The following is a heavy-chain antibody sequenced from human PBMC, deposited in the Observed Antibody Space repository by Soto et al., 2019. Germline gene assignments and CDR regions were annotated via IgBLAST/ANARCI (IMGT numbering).Heavy chain of an antibody. CDR2: IYSDGTT. CDR3: ARGHYSSNWPYSFDY. V-gene: IGHV3-66*01. D-gene: IGHD6-13*01. Sequence: GGSLRLSCAASGFTVSSISMSWVRQAPGKGLQWVSVIYSDGTTYYTDSVKGRFTISRDNSKNTLNLQMSSLRAEDTAVYYCARGHYSSNWPYSFDYWGQGNLVTVSS. CDR1: GFTVSSIS. J-gene: IGHJ4*02.